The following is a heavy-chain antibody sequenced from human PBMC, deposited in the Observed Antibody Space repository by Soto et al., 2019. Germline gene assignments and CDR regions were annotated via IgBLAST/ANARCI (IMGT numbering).Heavy chain of an antibody. V-gene: IGHV4-61*01. J-gene: IGHJ5*01. D-gene: IGHD3-22*01. CDR1: GGSVSSGSYY. Sequence: SETLSLTCTVSGGSVSSGSYYWSWIRQPPGKGLEWIGYIYYSGSTNYNPPLKSRVTISVDTSKNLFSLKLSSVTAANTAVYYCARLNYYYDSSGSPPLGSWGQGTLVTVSS. CDR3: ARLNYYYDSSGSPPLGS. CDR2: IYYSGST.